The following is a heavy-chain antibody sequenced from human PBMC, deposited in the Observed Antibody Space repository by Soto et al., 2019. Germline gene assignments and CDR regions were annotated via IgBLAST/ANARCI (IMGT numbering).Heavy chain of an antibody. J-gene: IGHJ4*02. CDR1: GFTFSSYW. V-gene: IGHV3-7*01. CDR3: ARVLGYCSGGSCFPFNH. D-gene: IGHD2-15*01. Sequence: PGGSLRLSCTASGFTFSSYWMSWLRQAPGKGLEWVANIKQDGGEKFYVDSVKGRFTISRDNAQNSLYLQMNSLRADDTAVYYCARVLGYCSGGSCFPFNHWGQGTLVTVSS. CDR2: IKQDGGEK.